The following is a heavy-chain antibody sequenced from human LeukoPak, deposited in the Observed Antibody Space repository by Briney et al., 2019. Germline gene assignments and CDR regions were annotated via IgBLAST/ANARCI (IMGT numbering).Heavy chain of an antibody. J-gene: IGHJ4*02. CDR2: IWYDGSNK. CDR1: GFTFSSYG. Sequence: PGGSLRLSCAASGFTFSSYGMHWVRQAPGKGLEWVAVIWYDGSNKYYADSVKGRFTISRDNSKNTLYLQMNSLRAEDTAVYYCARDHYSRSSGYEAGGYWGQGTLVTVSS. V-gene: IGHV3-33*01. CDR3: ARDHYSRSSGYEAGGY. D-gene: IGHD5-12*01.